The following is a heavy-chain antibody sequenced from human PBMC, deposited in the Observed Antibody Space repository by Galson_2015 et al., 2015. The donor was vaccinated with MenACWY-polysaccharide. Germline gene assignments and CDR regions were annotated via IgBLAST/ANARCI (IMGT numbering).Heavy chain of an antibody. D-gene: IGHD1-26*01. CDR3: ARVLKGLVGATPDY. V-gene: IGHV3-48*02. CDR2: ISSSNTI. J-gene: IGHJ4*02. CDR1: GFTFSSYS. Sequence: SLRLSCAGSGFTFSSYSMNWVRQAPGKGLEWVSYISSSNTIYYADSVKGRFTISRDNAKNSLYLQMNSLRDAGTAVYYCARVLKGLVGATPDYWGQGTLVTVSS.